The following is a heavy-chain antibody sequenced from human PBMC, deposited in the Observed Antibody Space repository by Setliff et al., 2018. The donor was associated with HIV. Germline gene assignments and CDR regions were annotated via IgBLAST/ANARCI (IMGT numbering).Heavy chain of an antibody. D-gene: IGHD3-10*01. CDR2: INTNTGNP. Sequence: ASVKVSCKASGYTFTNYAMNWVRQAPGQGLEWMGWINTNTGNPTYAQGFTGRFVFSLDTSVSTTYLQISSLRGEDTAIYYCALLWPFDYWGQGALVTVSS. V-gene: IGHV7-4-1*02. CDR3: ALLWPFDY. CDR1: GYTFTNYA. J-gene: IGHJ4*02.